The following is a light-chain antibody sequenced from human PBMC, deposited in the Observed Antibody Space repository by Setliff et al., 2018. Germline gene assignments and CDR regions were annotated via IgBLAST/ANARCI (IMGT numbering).Light chain of an antibody. CDR3: SSYTSSSTVV. CDR2: DVS. J-gene: IGLJ1*01. CDR1: SSDVGGYNY. V-gene: IGLV2-14*01. Sequence: QSALAQPASVSGSPGQSITISCTGTSSDVGGYNYVSWYQQHPGKAPKLMICDVSKRPSGVSNRFSGSKSGNTASLTISGLQAEDEADYYCSSYTSSSTVVFGTGTKATV.